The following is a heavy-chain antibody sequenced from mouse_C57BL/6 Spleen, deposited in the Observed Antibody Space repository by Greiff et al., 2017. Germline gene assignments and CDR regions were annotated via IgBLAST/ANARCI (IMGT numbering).Heavy chain of an antibody. V-gene: IGHV5-16*01. CDR1: GFTFSDYY. D-gene: IGHD2-3*01. J-gene: IGHJ2*01. Sequence: EVKVVESEGGLVQPGSSMKLSCTASGFTFSDYYMAWVRQVPEKGLEWVANINYDGSSTYYLDSLKSRFIISRDNAKNILYLQMSSLKSEDTATYYCALIYDGYYGYWGQGTTLTVSS. CDR3: ALIYDGYYGY. CDR2: INYDGSST.